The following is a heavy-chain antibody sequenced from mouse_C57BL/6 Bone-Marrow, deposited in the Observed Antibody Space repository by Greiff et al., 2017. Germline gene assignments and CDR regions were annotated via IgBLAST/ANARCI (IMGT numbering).Heavy chain of an antibody. D-gene: IGHD2-3*01. CDR1: GYAFTNYL. V-gene: IGHV1-54*02. J-gene: IGHJ2*01. Sequence: QVQLKQSGAELVRPGTSVKVSCKASGYAFTNYLIEWVKQRPGQGLEWIGWIDPEIGDTEYASKFQGKATITSDTSSNTAYLQLSSLTSEDTAVYYCSSFDGNYFDFWGQGTPLTVAS. CDR3: SSFDGNYFDF. CDR2: IDPEIGDT.